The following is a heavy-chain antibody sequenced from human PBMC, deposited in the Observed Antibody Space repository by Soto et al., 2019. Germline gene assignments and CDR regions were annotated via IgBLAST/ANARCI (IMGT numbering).Heavy chain of an antibody. Sequence: EWIGEINHSGSTDYNPSLKSRVTISVDTSKNQFSLKLSSVTAADTAVYYCARGDIVVVPAAIRLYYYYYMDVWGKGTTVTVSS. CDR3: ARGDIVVVPAAIRLYYYYYMDV. CDR2: INHSGST. J-gene: IGHJ6*03. V-gene: IGHV4-34*01. D-gene: IGHD2-2*02.